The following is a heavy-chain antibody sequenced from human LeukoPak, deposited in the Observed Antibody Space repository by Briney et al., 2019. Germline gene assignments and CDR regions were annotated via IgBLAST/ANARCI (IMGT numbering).Heavy chain of an antibody. CDR3: AKGSGGASYYDILTGYYYTDY. CDR2: ISGSGGST. D-gene: IGHD3-9*01. CDR1: GFTFSSYA. J-gene: IGHJ4*02. V-gene: IGHV3-23*01. Sequence: GWSLRLSCAASGFTFSSYAMSWVRQAPGKGLEWVSAISGSGGSTYYADSVKGRFTISRDNSKNTLYLQMNSLRAEDTAVYYCAKGSGGASYYDILTGYYYTDYWGQGTLVTVSS.